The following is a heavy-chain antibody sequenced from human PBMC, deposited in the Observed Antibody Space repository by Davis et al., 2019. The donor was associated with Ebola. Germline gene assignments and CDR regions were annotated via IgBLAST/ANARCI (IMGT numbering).Heavy chain of an antibody. Sequence: MPGGSLRLSCTVSGGSISSYYWSWIRQPPGKGLEWIGYIYYSGSTNYNPSLKSRVTISVDTSKNQFSLKLSSVTAADTAVYYCAREGYCLSTGCYGYGLDVWGQGTTVTVSS. CDR1: GGSISSYY. CDR3: AREGYCLSTGCYGYGLDV. J-gene: IGHJ6*02. CDR2: IYYSGST. V-gene: IGHV4-59*01. D-gene: IGHD2-2*01.